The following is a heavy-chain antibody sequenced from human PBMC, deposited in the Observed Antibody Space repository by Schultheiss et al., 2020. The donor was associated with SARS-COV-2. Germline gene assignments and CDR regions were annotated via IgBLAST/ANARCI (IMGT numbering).Heavy chain of an antibody. V-gene: IGHV4-59*12. D-gene: IGHD5/OR15-5a*01. Sequence: SQTLSLTCTVSGGSISSYYWSWIRQPPGKGLEWIGYIYYSGSTNYNPSLKSRVTMSVDTSKNQFSLKLSSVTAADTAVYYCARENLRTDYYYYYMDVWGKGTTVTVSS. CDR3: ARENLRTDYYYYYMDV. J-gene: IGHJ6*03. CDR2: IYYSGST. CDR1: GGSISSYY.